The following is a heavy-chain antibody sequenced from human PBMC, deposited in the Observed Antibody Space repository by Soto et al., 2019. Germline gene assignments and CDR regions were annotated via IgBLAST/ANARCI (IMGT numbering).Heavy chain of an antibody. J-gene: IGHJ4*02. V-gene: IGHV3-7*05. CDR2: ISPDGSEE. Sequence: PGGSLRLSCAASGFTFSGYWMTWVRQAPGKGLEGVANISPDGSEEYYVDSVKGRFTISRDNAKNSVYLQMNSLRGEDTALYYCAKGSHYDILTAYHAFDCWGPGTLVTVSS. CDR1: GFTFSGYW. D-gene: IGHD3-9*01. CDR3: AKGSHYDILTAYHAFDC.